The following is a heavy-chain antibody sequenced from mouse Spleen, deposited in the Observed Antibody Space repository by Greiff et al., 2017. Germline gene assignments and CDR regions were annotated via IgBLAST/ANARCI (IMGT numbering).Heavy chain of an antibody. J-gene: IGHJ4*01. CDR1: GYTFTDYE. CDR2: IDPETGGT. Sequence: QVQLQHSGAELVRPGASVTLSCKASGYTFTDYEMHWVKQTPVHGLEWIGAIDPETGGTAYNQKFKGKAILTADKSSSTAYMELRSLTSEDSAVYYCTRWRYYAMDYWGQGTSVTVSS. V-gene: IGHV1-15*01. CDR3: TRWRYYAMDY.